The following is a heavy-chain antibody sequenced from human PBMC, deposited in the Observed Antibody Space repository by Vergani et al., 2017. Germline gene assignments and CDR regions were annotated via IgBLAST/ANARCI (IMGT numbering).Heavy chain of an antibody. CDR1: GGTFTNYA. CDR2: IIPIFGIT. CDR3: ARGVGLEWSPGVGAFDY. J-gene: IGHJ4*02. Sequence: QVQLVQSGAEVKKPGSSVKVSCKASGGTFTNYAISWVRQAPGQGLEWMGGIIPIFGITNYTQKFLGRVTITADISTSTAYMELSSLRSEDTAVYYCARGVGLEWSPGVGAFDYWGQGTLVTVSS. V-gene: IGHV1-69*17. D-gene: IGHD3-3*01.